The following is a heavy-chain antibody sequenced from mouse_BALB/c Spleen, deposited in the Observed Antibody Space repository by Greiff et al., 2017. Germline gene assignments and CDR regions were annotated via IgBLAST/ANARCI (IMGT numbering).Heavy chain of an antibody. D-gene: IGHD2-4*01. V-gene: IGHV1-87*01. Sequence: QVQLQQSGAELARPGASVKLSCKASGYTFTSYWMQWVKQRPGQGLEWIGAIYPGDGDTRYTQKFKGKATLTADKSSSTAYMQLSSLASEDSAVYYCARENSMIKGAMDYWGQGTSVTVSS. J-gene: IGHJ4*01. CDR1: GYTFTSYW. CDR2: IYPGDGDT. CDR3: ARENSMIKGAMDY.